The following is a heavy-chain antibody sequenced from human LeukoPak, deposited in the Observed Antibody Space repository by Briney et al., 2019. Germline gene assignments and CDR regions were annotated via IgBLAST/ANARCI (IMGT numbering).Heavy chain of an antibody. CDR2: IYHSGST. CDR3: AREDTAMGYFDY. V-gene: IGHV4-38-2*02. D-gene: IGHD5-18*01. CDR1: GYSISSGYY. J-gene: IGHJ4*02. Sequence: SETLSLTCTVSGYSISSGYYWGWIRQPPGKGLEWIGNIYHSGSTYYNPSLKSRLTISVDTSKNQFSLKLSSVTAADTAVYYCAREDTAMGYFDYWGQGTLVTVSS.